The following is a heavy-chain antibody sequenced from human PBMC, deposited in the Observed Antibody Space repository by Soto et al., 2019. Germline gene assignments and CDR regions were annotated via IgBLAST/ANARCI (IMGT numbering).Heavy chain of an antibody. CDR3: AKGRGYCTSTTCYVGSDY. V-gene: IGHV3-23*01. Sequence: EVQLLESGGGLVQPGGSLRLSCAASGFTFSSYAMSWVRQAPGKGLEWVSAISGSGLSTYYADSVKGRFTISRDNSKNTLYLQMNSQRAEDTAVYYCAKGRGYCTSTTCYVGSDYWGQGTLVTVSS. CDR2: ISGSGLST. J-gene: IGHJ4*02. D-gene: IGHD2-2*01. CDR1: GFTFSSYA.